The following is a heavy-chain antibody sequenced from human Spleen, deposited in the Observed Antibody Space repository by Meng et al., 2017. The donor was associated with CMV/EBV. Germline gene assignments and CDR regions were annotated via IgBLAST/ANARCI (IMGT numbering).Heavy chain of an antibody. CDR1: GFSFRTSW. V-gene: IGHV3-21*04. J-gene: IGHJ5*02. CDR2: ISSSSSYI. Sequence: GGSLRLSCAASGFSFRTSWMTWVRQAPGKGLEWVSSISSSSSYIYYADSVKGRFTISRDNAKNSLYLQMNSLRAEDTAVYYCARAAGWFDPWGQGTLVTVSS. CDR3: ARAAGWFDP. D-gene: IGHD6-13*01.